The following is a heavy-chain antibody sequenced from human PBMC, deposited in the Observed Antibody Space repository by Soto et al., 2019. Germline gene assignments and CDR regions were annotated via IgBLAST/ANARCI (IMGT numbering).Heavy chain of an antibody. V-gene: IGHV1-46*03. J-gene: IGHJ4*02. Sequence: ASVKVSCKASGYTFISYFIHWVRQAPGQGLEWMGVINPSSGSTSYAQKFQGRVTVTRDTSTSTVYMELSSLRSEDTAVYYCARGVSILAAGGGLYYGGKGPLVT. CDR2: INPSSGST. CDR1: GYTFISYF. D-gene: IGHD6-25*01. CDR3: ARGVSILAAGGGLYY.